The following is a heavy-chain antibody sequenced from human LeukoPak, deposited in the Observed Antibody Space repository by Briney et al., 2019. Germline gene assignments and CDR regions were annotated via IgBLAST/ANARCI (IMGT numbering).Heavy chain of an antibody. J-gene: IGHJ5*02. Sequence: ASVKVSCKASGGTFSSYAISWVRQAPGQGLEWMGGIIPIFGTANYAQKFQGRVTITADESTSTAYMELSSLRSEDTAVYYCAREPYSSSWSQNDNWFDPWGQGAPVTVSS. CDR2: IIPIFGTA. CDR3: AREPYSSSWSQNDNWFDP. V-gene: IGHV1-69*13. D-gene: IGHD6-13*01. CDR1: GGTFSSYA.